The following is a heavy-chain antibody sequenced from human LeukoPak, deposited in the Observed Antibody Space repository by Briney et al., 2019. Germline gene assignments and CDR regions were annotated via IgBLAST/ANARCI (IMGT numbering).Heavy chain of an antibody. CDR3: AREGEYSSSWYGLFDY. J-gene: IGHJ4*02. D-gene: IGHD6-13*01. CDR2: INHSGST. V-gene: IGHV4-34*01. CDR1: GGSFGGYY. Sequence: SETLSLTCAVYGGSFGGYYWSWIRQPPGKGLEWIGEINHSGSTNYNPSLKSRVTISVDTSKNQFSLKLSSVTAADTAVYYCAREGEYSSSWYGLFDYWGQGTLVTVSS.